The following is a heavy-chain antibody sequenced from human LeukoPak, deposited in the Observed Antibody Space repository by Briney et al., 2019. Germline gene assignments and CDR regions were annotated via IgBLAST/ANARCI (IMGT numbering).Heavy chain of an antibody. Sequence: SETLSLTCTVSGGSISSYYWSWIRQPPGKGLEWIGYIYYSGSTNYNPSLKSRVTISVDTSKNQFSLKLSSVTAADTAVYYCARGGRKYDYVWGSYTTHFDYWGQGTLVTVSS. CDR3: ARGGRKYDYVWGSYTTHFDY. J-gene: IGHJ4*02. D-gene: IGHD3-16*01. CDR1: GGSISSYY. CDR2: IYYSGST. V-gene: IGHV4-59*12.